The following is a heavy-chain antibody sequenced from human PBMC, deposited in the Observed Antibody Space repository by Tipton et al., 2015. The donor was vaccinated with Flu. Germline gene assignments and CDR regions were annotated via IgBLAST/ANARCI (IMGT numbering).Heavy chain of an antibody. D-gene: IGHD3-10*01. CDR1: GGSINSGSYY. Sequence: TLSLTCTVSGGSINSGSYYWSWIRQPAGQGLQWIGRIYTSGSTNYNFSLNSRVTISVDTSKNQFYLRLTSVTAADTAIYYCERDRSGSSSYYGAFDIWGQGTKVNVSS. CDR2: IYTSGST. V-gene: IGHV4-61*02. CDR3: ERDRSGSSSYYGAFDI. J-gene: IGHJ3*02.